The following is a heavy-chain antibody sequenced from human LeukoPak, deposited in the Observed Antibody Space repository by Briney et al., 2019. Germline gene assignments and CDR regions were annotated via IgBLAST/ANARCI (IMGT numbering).Heavy chain of an antibody. CDR1: GFTFSDYS. CDR3: AKGNWGERLDWYFDL. V-gene: IGHV3-21*04. J-gene: IGHJ2*01. Sequence: GGSLRLSCEVSGFTFSDYSMKWARQAPGKGLEWVSYIAARSNYIDYADSVKGRFTISRDNAKNSLYLQMNSLRAEDTAVYYCAKGNWGERLDWYFDLWGRGTLVTVSS. CDR2: IAARSNYI. D-gene: IGHD1-26*01.